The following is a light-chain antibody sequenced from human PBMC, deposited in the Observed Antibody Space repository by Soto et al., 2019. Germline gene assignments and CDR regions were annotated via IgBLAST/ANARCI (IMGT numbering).Light chain of an antibody. CDR2: DVS. V-gene: IGLV2-11*01. J-gene: IGLJ2*01. CDR3: CSYAGSWLV. CDR1: SSDVGGYNY. Sequence: QSALTQPRSVSGSPGQSVTISCTGTSSDVGGYNYVSWYQQHPGKAPKLMIYDVSKRPSGVPDRFSGSKSGNTASLTISGLQAEDEADYYCCSYAGSWLVFGGGPKLTVL.